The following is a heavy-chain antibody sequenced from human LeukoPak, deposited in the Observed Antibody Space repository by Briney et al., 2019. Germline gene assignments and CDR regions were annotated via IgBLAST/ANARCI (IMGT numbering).Heavy chain of an antibody. CDR3: AKDRPYTAGGDLTY. V-gene: IGHV3-15*01. CDR2: IKSRGGGGTT. Sequence: GGSLRLSCVVSGLSFGEALLTWVRQAPGKGPEWVGRIKSRGGGGTTDYAAPVQGRFFISRDDSKNTLYLQMNSLKIEDTAAYYCAKDRPYTAGGDLTYWGQGTLVTVSS. J-gene: IGHJ4*02. D-gene: IGHD3-16*01. CDR1: GLSFGEAL.